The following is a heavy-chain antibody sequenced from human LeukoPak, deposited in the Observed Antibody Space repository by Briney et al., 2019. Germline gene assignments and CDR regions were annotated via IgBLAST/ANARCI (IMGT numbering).Heavy chain of an antibody. CDR2: INQIGDT. D-gene: IGHD3-22*01. CDR3: ARRHSGDYLYWYFDL. CDR1: DGSFSGFH. Sequence: PSETLSLTCAVYDGSFSGFHWTWLRRPPRKGLEWIGEINQIGDTNYIPSLKSRLTMSLDTSKRQFSLELSSVTAADTAIYYCARRHSGDYLYWYFDLWGRGTLVTVSS. J-gene: IGHJ2*01. V-gene: IGHV4-34*01.